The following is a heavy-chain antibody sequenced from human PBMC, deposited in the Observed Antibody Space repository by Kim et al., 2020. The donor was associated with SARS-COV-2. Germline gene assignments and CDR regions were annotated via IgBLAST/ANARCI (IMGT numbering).Heavy chain of an antibody. J-gene: IGHJ6*02. CDR3: ARDLRYCSGGSCYSTRYGMDV. CDR2: IYHSGST. V-gene: IGHV4-4*02. CDR1: GGSISSSNW. Sequence: GTLSLTCAVSGGSISSSNWWSWVRQPPGKGLEWIGEIYHSGSTNYNPSLKSRVTISVDKSKNQFSLKLSSVTAADTAVYYCARDLRYCSGGSCYSTRYGMDVWGQGTTVTVSS. D-gene: IGHD2-15*01.